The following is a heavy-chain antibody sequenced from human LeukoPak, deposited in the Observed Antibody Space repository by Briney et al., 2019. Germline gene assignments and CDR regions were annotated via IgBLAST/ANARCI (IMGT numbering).Heavy chain of an antibody. D-gene: IGHD5-12*01. CDR2: ISSSGSTI. J-gene: IGHJ4*02. CDR3: AKGGGYEVLNDY. Sequence: GGSLRLSCAASGYTFSSYEMNWVRQAPGKGLEWVSYISSSGSTIYYADSVKGRFTISRDNSKNTLYLQINSLRAEGTAVYYCAKGGGYEVLNDYWGQGTLVTVSS. CDR1: GYTFSSYE. V-gene: IGHV3-48*03.